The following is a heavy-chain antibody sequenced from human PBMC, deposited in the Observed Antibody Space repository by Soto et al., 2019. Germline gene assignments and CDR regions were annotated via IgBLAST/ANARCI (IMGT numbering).Heavy chain of an antibody. CDR2: IYSRGGT. Sequence: EVQVVESGGGLVQPGGSLRLSCAASGFTVSNNYMTWVRQAPGKGLEWVSLIYSRGGTDYADSVKGRFTISRDNSKNMVYLHMNSLRVEATAGYYCARGGSGSQTVGYWGQGARVTVSS. J-gene: IGHJ4*02. CDR3: ARGGSGSQTVGY. V-gene: IGHV3-66*01. D-gene: IGHD1-26*01. CDR1: GFTVSNNY.